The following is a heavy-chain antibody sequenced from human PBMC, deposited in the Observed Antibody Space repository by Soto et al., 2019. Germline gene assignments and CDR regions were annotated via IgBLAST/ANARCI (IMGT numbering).Heavy chain of an antibody. V-gene: IGHV3-7*05. D-gene: IGHD2-2*01. Sequence: GGSLRLSCAASGFTFSSYSMNWVRQGPGKGPEWVANIKQDGSEIYYVDSVKGRFTISRDNAKSSLYLQMTSLIAEDTAVYHCAKSLSAIPGDSWGQGTLVTVSS. CDR1: GFTFSSYS. CDR2: IKQDGSEI. J-gene: IGHJ4*02. CDR3: AKSLSAIPGDS.